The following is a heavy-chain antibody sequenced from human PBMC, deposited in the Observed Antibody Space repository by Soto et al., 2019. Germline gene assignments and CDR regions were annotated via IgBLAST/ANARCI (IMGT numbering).Heavy chain of an antibody. CDR1: GFTFSSYW. CDR2: IKQDGSEK. Sequence: PGGSLRLSCAASGFTFSSYWMSWVRQAPGKGLEWVANIKQDGSEKYYVDSVKGRFTISRDNAKNSLYLQMNSLRAEDTAVYYCAREKYCSSTSCYHFDYWGQGTLVTVSS. CDR3: AREKYCSSTSCYHFDY. J-gene: IGHJ4*02. D-gene: IGHD2-2*01. V-gene: IGHV3-7*03.